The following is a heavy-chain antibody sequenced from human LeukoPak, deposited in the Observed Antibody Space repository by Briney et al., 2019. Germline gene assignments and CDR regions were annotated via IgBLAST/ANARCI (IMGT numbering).Heavy chain of an antibody. Sequence: PSQTLSLTCTVSGDSINSGGYFWSWIRQHPGKGLEWIGYIYYSGSTNYNPSLKSRVTISVDTSKNQFSLKLSSVTAADTAVYYCARGCPPNIAYGSGPDWFDPWGQGTLVTVSS. CDR1: GDSINSGGYF. D-gene: IGHD3-10*01. V-gene: IGHV4-31*03. CDR3: ARGCPPNIAYGSGPDWFDP. CDR2: IYYSGST. J-gene: IGHJ5*02.